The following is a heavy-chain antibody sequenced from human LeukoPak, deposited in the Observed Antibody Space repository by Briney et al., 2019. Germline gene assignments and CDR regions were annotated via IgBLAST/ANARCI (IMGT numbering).Heavy chain of an antibody. CDR2: INTHSGNP. CDR3: AREKVAGILVFDY. Sequence: ASVKVSCKASGYTFTTYNINWVRQAPGQGLEWMGWINTHSGNPTYAQGFTGRFVFSLDTSVSTAYLQISSLKAEDTAVYYCAREKVAGILVFDYWGQGTLVTVSS. D-gene: IGHD6-19*01. V-gene: IGHV7-4-1*02. J-gene: IGHJ4*02. CDR1: GYTFTTYN.